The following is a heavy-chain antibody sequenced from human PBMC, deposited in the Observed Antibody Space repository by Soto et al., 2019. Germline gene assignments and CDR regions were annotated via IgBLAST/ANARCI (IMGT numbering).Heavy chain of an antibody. CDR3: AKDLDGYHQPSDY. CDR2: IWYDGSNK. V-gene: IGHV3-33*06. Sequence: GGSLRLSCAASGFTFSSYGMHWVRQAPGKGLEWVAVIWYDGSNKYYADSVKGRFTISRDNSKNTLYLQMNSLRAEDTAVYYCAKDLDGYHQPSDYWGQGTLVTVSS. D-gene: IGHD5-12*01. CDR1: GFTFSSYG. J-gene: IGHJ4*02.